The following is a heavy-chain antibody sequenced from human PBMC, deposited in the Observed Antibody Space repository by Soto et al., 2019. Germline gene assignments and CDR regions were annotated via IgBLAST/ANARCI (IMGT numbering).Heavy chain of an antibody. CDR3: ASIFGGGLNYYYYGMDV. V-gene: IGHV3-21*01. CDR2: ISSSSSYI. Sequence: LRLSCAASGFTFSSYSMNWVRQAPGKGLEWVSSISSSSSYIYYADSVKGRFTISRDNAKNSLYLQMNSLRAEDTAVYYCASIFGGGLNYYYYGMDVWGQGTTVTVSS. J-gene: IGHJ6*02. D-gene: IGHD3-16*01. CDR1: GFTFSSYS.